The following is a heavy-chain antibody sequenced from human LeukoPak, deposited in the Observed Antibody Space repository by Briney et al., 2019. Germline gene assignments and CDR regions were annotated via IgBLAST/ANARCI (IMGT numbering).Heavy chain of an antibody. CDR3: ARGLLEPYDSSGLTFDY. V-gene: IGHV4-61*01. Sequence: SETLSLTCTVSGGSISSSSYYWSWIRQPPGKGLEWIGYIYYSGSTNYNPSLKSRVTISVDTSKNQFSLRLSSVTAADTAVYYCARGLLEPYDSSGLTFDYWGQGTLVTVSS. J-gene: IGHJ4*02. D-gene: IGHD3-22*01. CDR1: GGSISSSSYY. CDR2: IYYSGST.